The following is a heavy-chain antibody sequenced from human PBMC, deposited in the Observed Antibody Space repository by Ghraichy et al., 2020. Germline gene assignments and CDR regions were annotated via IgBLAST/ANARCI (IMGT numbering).Heavy chain of an antibody. CDR1: GFTFSSYS. D-gene: IGHD3-22*01. CDR2: ISSSSSTI. Sequence: GESLNISCAASGFTFSSYSMNWVRQAPGKGLEWVSYISSSSSTIYYADSVKGRFTISRDNAKNSLYLQMNSLRAEDTAVYYCARVGDYYDSSGYYYASSYWGQGTLVTVSS. J-gene: IGHJ4*02. V-gene: IGHV3-48*01. CDR3: ARVGDYYDSSGYYYASSY.